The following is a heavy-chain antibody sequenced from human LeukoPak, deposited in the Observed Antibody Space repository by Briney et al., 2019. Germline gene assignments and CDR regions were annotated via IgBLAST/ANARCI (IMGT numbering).Heavy chain of an antibody. V-gene: IGHV3-9*01. J-gene: IGHJ4*02. Sequence: GRSLRLSCAASGFTFDDYAMHWVRQAPGKGLEWVSGISWNSGSIGYADSVKGRFTISRDNAKNSLYLQMNSLRAEDTAVYYCATYDFWSGYLAGESYYFDYWGQGTLVTVSS. CDR1: GFTFDDYA. CDR3: ATYDFWSGYLAGESYYFDY. D-gene: IGHD3-3*01. CDR2: ISWNSGSI.